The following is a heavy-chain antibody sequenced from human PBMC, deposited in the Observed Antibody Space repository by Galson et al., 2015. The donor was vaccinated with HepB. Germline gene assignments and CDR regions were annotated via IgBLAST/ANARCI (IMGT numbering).Heavy chain of an antibody. CDR1: GFTFSSYE. Sequence: SLRLSCAASGFTFSSYEMNWVRPAPGKGLEWVSYISSSGSTIYYADSVKGRFTISRDNAKNSLYLQMNSLRAEDTAVYYCARGYCSGGSCYAPGADYWGQGTLVTVSS. CDR2: ISSSGSTI. V-gene: IGHV3-48*03. D-gene: IGHD2-15*01. J-gene: IGHJ4*02. CDR3: ARGYCSGGSCYAPGADY.